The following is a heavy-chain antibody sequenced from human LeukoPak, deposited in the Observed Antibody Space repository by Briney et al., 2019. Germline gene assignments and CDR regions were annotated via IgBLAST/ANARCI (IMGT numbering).Heavy chain of an antibody. Sequence: ASVKVSCKVSGYTLTELSMHWVRQAPGKGLEWMGGFDPEDGETIYAQKFQGRVTMTEDTSTDTAYMELSSLRSEDTAVYYCATAAPSSSLYYYYGMGVWGQGTTVTVSS. CDR3: ATAAPSSSLYYYYGMGV. CDR1: GYTLTELS. D-gene: IGHD2-2*01. J-gene: IGHJ6*02. CDR2: FDPEDGET. V-gene: IGHV1-24*01.